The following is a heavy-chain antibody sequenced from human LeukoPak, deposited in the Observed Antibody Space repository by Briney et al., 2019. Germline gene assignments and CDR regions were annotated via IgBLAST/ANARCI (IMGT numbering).Heavy chain of an antibody. CDR1: GFTFSSYA. D-gene: IGHD3-3*01. CDR3: AKDGSSILGVVIIQYFDH. Sequence: GGSLRLSCAASGFTFSSYAMSWVRQAPGKGLEWVSAISGSGGSTYYADSVKGRFTISRDNSKNTLYLQMNSLRAEDTAVYYCAKDGSSILGVVIIQYFDHWGQETLVTVSS. CDR2: ISGSGGST. V-gene: IGHV3-23*01. J-gene: IGHJ4*02.